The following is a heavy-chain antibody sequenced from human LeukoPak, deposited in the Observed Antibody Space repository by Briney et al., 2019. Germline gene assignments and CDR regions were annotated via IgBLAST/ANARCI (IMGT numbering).Heavy chain of an antibody. J-gene: IGHJ3*02. V-gene: IGHV3-74*01. CDR3: ARAEDCSSISCPRAFDI. CDR1: GFTFSSYW. CDR2: INTEGSST. D-gene: IGHD2-2*01. Sequence: GGSLRLSCAASGFTFSSYWMHWVRQVPGKGLVWVSRINTEGSSTNYADSVRGRFTISRDNAKNTLYLQMNSLRAEDTAVYYCARAEDCSSISCPRAFDIWGQGTMVTVSS.